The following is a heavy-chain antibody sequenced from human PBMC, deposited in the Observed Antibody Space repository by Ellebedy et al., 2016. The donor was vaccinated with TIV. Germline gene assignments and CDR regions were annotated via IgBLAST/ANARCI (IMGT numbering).Heavy chain of an antibody. Sequence: PGGSLRLSCAASGFTFSSYAMSWVRQGPGKGLEWVSYINGRGGDTYYADSVKGRFTISRDNSKNTLYLQMSSLGAEDTAVYYCAKVYDISSFDWYFDVWGRGTLVTVSS. V-gene: IGHV3-23*01. CDR2: INGRGGDT. J-gene: IGHJ2*01. CDR1: GFTFSSYA. D-gene: IGHD6-6*01. CDR3: AKVYDISSFDWYFDV.